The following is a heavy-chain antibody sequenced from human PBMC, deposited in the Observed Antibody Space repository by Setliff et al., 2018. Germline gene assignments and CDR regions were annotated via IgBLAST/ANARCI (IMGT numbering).Heavy chain of an antibody. V-gene: IGHV3-30*10. D-gene: IGHD2-15*01. Sequence: PGGSLRLSCAASGFTFSSYAMHWVRQAPGKRLEWVAVISFDGSNESYTDSVKGRFTISRDNSENTLYLQMNSLRADDTAVYYCAKDRVEVVVAAPQARFDPWGQGTLVTSPQ. CDR1: GFTFSSYA. CDR3: AKDRVEVVVAAPQARFDP. CDR2: ISFDGSNE. J-gene: IGHJ5*02.